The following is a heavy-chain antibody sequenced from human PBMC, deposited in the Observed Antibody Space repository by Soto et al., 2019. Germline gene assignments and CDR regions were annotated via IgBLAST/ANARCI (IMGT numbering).Heavy chain of an antibody. V-gene: IGHV1-46*01. Sequence: GFAEKVSCKASGYTFRNYYMHLLRLAPGQGLEWMGVINAYRVCTNYAQQFQDRVSMTSDTSTGTVYMDLSSLRYEDTALYYCVTGGNGAHAGYWYFDLWGRGTLVTVSS. CDR2: INAYRVCT. J-gene: IGHJ2*01. CDR3: VTGGNGAHAGYWYFDL. D-gene: IGHD4-17*01. CDR1: GYTFRNYY.